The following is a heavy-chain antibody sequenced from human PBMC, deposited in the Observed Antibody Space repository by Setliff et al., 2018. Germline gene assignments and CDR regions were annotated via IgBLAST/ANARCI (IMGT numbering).Heavy chain of an antibody. V-gene: IGHV4-61*02. Sequence: PSETLSLTCTVSGGSISNGNNYWNWIRQPAGKGLEWIGRVSTSGSTNYNPSLKSRVTISVDTSKNQFSLKLSSVTAADTAVYYCARSFSRREKFLLDYWGQGALVTVSS. CDR3: ARSFSRREKFLLDY. CDR1: GGSISNGNNY. J-gene: IGHJ4*02. CDR2: VSTSGST.